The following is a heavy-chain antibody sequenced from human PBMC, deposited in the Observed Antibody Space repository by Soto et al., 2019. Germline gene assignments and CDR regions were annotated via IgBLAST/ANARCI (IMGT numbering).Heavy chain of an antibody. CDR3: ARENFDWLSLDY. CDR1: GFTVSSNY. CDR2: IYSGGST. Sequence: GGSLRLSCAASGFTVSSNYMSWVRQAPGKGLEWVSVIYSGGSTYYADSVKGRFTISRDNSKNTLYPQMNSLRAEDTAVYYCARENFDWLSLDYWGQGTLVTVSS. V-gene: IGHV3-66*01. J-gene: IGHJ4*02. D-gene: IGHD3-9*01.